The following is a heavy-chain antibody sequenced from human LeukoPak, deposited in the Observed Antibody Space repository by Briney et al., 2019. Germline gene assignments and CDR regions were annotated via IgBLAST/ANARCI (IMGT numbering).Heavy chain of an antibody. D-gene: IGHD3-22*01. CDR2: IYYSGST. J-gene: IGHJ4*02. Sequence: KPSETLSLTCAVSGGSTSSYYRSWIRQPPGKGLEWIGYIYYSGSTNYNPSLKSRVTILVDSSKNQFSLKLSSVTAADTAVYYCARCDSSGYLNYYFDYWGQGTLVTVSS. CDR3: ARCDSSGYLNYYFDY. CDR1: GGSTSSYY. V-gene: IGHV4-59*08.